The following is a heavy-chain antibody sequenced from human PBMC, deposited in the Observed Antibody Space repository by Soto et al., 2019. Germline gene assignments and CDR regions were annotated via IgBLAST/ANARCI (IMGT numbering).Heavy chain of an antibody. Sequence: GASVKVSCKASGYTFTSYAMHWVRQAPGQRLEWMGWINAGNGNTKYSQKFQGRVTITRDTSASTAYMEMSSLRSEDTAVYYCARDPSYYGMDVWGQGTTVTVSS. CDR1: GYTFTSYA. V-gene: IGHV1-3*01. J-gene: IGHJ6*02. CDR2: INAGNGNT. CDR3: ARDPSYYGMDV.